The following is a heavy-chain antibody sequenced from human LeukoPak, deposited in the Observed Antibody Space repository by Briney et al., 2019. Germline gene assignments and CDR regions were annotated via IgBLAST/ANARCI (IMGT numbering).Heavy chain of an antibody. CDR2: ISSSSSYI. V-gene: IGHV3-21*01. CDR1: GFTFSSYS. J-gene: IGHJ3*02. CDR3: ARGRDLDHAFDI. D-gene: IGHD3/OR15-3a*01. Sequence: PGGSLRLSCAASGFTFSSYSMNWVRQAPGKGLEWVSSISSSSSYIYYADSVKGRFTISRDNAKNSLYLQMNSLRAEDTAVYYCARGRDLDHAFDIWGQGTMVTVSS.